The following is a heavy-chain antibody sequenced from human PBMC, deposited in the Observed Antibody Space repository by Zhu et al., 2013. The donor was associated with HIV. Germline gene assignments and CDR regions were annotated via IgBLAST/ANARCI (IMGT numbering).Heavy chain of an antibody. V-gene: IGHV4-59*01. J-gene: IGHJ5*02. Sequence: QVQLQESGPGLVKPSETLSLTCTVSGGSISSYYWSWIRQPPGKGLEWIGYIYYSGSTNYNPSLKSRVTISVDTSKNQFSLKLSSVTAADTAVYYCARERVTGGFDPWGQGTLVTVSS. D-gene: IGHD2-21*02. CDR2: IYYSGST. CDR1: GGSISSYY. CDR3: ARERVTGGFDP.